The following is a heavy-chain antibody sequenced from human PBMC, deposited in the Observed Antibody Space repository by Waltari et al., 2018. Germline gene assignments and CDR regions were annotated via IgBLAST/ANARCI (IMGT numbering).Heavy chain of an antibody. Sequence: EVQLLESGGGLVQPGGSLRLSCAASGFTFSSYAMSWVRQAPGKGLEWVSVISGSGGSTYYADSVKGRFTISRDNSKNTLYLQMNSLRAEDTAVYYCAMDALGSSGTGGRWTADDAFDIWGQGTMVTVSS. CDR1: GFTFSSYA. V-gene: IGHV3-23*01. CDR3: AMDALGSSGTGGRWTADDAFDI. D-gene: IGHD1-26*01. CDR2: ISGSGGST. J-gene: IGHJ3*02.